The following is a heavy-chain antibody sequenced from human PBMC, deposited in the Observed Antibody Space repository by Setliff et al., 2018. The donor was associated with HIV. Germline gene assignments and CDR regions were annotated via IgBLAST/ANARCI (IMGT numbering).Heavy chain of an antibody. V-gene: IGHV3-30*04. CDR2: LSHDGSNP. D-gene: IGHD3-10*01. Sequence: GGSLRLSCAASGFTFSYYAMQWVRQAPGRGLEWLAVLSHDGSNPYYADSVKGRFTISRDNSNNTLYLQMNSLRAEDTALYYCARKPMSGYYYMDVWGKGTTVTVSS. CDR3: ARKPMSGYYYMDV. J-gene: IGHJ6*03. CDR1: GFTFSYYA.